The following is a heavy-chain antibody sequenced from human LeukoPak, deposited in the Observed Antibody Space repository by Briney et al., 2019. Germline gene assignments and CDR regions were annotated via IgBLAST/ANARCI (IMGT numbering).Heavy chain of an antibody. V-gene: IGHV3-7*01. J-gene: IGHJ4*02. Sequence: PGGSLRLSCEVSGFTFSNYWMSWVRQAPGKGLEWVANINQYGNDKYYVDSVKGRFTISRDNAKNSLDLQMNSLRVEDTAIYYCLREETIVVIREPPPRGQGTLVTVSS. D-gene: IGHD3-22*01. CDR3: LREETIVVIREPPP. CDR2: INQYGNDK. CDR1: GFTFSNYW.